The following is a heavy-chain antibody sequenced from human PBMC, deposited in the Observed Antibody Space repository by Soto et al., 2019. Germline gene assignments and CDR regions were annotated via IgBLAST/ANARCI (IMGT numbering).Heavy chain of an antibody. Sequence: ASVKVSCKASGYTFTSYDINWVRQATGQGLEWMGWMNPNSGNTGYAQKFQGRVTMTRNTSISTAYMELSSLRSEDTAVYYCARRRKVVQLVDYWGQGTLVTVSS. V-gene: IGHV1-8*01. CDR3: ARRRKVVQLVDY. D-gene: IGHD2-15*01. CDR1: GYTFTSYD. J-gene: IGHJ4*02. CDR2: MNPNSGNT.